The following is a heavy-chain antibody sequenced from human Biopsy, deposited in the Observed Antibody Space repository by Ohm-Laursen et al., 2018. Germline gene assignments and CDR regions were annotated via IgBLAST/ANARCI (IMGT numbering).Heavy chain of an antibody. D-gene: IGHD6-19*01. CDR1: GFSFSSYG. J-gene: IGHJ2*01. CDR2: ISDDGRNK. V-gene: IGHV3-30*03. Sequence: SLRLSCAASGFSFSSYGMHWVRQAPGKGLEWVAVISDDGRNKYYVDPVKGRFTISRDNSKNTLYLQINTLTLEDTAFYYCARGLSSGWYGYFDVWGRGTLVTVSS. CDR3: ARGLSSGWYGYFDV.